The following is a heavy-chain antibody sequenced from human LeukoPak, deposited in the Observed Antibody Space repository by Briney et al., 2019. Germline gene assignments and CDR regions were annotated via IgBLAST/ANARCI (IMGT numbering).Heavy chain of an antibody. CDR2: INPNSGGT. D-gene: IGHD3-10*01. J-gene: IGHJ4*02. CDR3: AREAPPGTMVRGGIDY. V-gene: IGHV1-2*02. CDR1: VYTFTLYY. Sequence: ASVTVSCKSSVYTFTLYYMHWVRQAPGQGLEWMGWINPNSGGTNYAQKFQGRVTMTRDTSISTAYMELSRLRSDDTAVYYCAREAPPGTMVRGGIDYWGQGTLVTVSS.